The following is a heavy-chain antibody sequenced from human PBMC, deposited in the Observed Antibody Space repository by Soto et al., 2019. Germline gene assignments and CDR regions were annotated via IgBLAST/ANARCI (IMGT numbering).Heavy chain of an antibody. V-gene: IGHV3-15*01. CDR2: IKSKTDGGTT. D-gene: IGHD2-2*01. CDR1: GFTFSNAW. J-gene: IGHJ4*02. CDR3: TTGVVPAATGHKVVDY. Sequence: EVQLVESGGGLVKPGGSLRLSCAASGFTFSNAWMSWVRQAPGKGLEWVGRIKSKTDGGTTDYAAPVKGRFTISRDDSKNTLYLQMNSLKTEDTAVYYCTTGVVPAATGHKVVDYWGQGTLVTVSS.